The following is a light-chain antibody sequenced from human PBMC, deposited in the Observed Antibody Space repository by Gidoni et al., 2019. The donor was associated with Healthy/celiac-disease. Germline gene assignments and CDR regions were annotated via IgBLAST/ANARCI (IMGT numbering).Light chain of an antibody. CDR3: QSYDSSLSVHVV. CDR1: SSNIGAGYD. V-gene: IGLV1-40*01. Sequence: QSVLTPPPSVSGAPGQRVTITCTGSSSNIGAGYDVHWYQRLPGTAPKLHIYGNSNRPSGVPDRFSGSKSGTSASLAITGLQAEDEADYYCQSYDSSLSVHVVFGGGTKLTVL. J-gene: IGLJ2*01. CDR2: GNS.